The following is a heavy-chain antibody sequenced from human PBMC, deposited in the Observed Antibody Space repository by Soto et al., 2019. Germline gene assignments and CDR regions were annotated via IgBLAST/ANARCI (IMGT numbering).Heavy chain of an antibody. J-gene: IGHJ5*02. CDR3: ARHHGPTTSENWFDP. CDR1: GYTFTNSD. Sequence: AXVEVSCQASGYTFTNSDINWVRQAPGQGLEWMGWMNPDSGHAAYAQKFQGRVTLTTSTSTSTTTAYLELRSLRSDDTAVYYCARHHGPTTSENWFDPWGQGTLVTVSS. CDR2: MNPDSGHA. D-gene: IGHD5-12*01. V-gene: IGHV1-8*01.